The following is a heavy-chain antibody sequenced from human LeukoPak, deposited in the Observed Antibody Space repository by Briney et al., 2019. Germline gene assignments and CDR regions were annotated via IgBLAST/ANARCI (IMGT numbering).Heavy chain of an antibody. V-gene: IGHV4-61*02. CDR3: ARGIGGSYYVYDFDY. J-gene: IGHJ4*02. CDR1: GGSIGSGSYY. Sequence: SQTLSLTCTVSGGSIGSGSYYWSWIRQPAGKGLEWIGRIYTSGSTNYNPSLKSRVTISVDTSNNQFSLKLSSVTAADTAVYYCARGIGGSYYVYDFDYWGQGTLVTVSS. CDR2: IYTSGST. D-gene: IGHD1-26*01.